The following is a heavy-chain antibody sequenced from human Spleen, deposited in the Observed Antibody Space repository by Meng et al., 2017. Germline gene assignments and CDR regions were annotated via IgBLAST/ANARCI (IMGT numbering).Heavy chain of an antibody. CDR2: TYYRSKWYN. V-gene: IGHV6-1*01. CDR1: GDSVSSNSAA. CDR3: ARGDQALGY. Sequence: LRLSCAISGDSVSSNSAAWNWIRRSPSRGLEWLGRTYYRSKWYNNYAVSVKTRITINPDTSKNQFSLQLNSVTPEDTAVYYCARGDQALGYWGQGTLVTVSS. J-gene: IGHJ4*02. D-gene: IGHD3-16*01.